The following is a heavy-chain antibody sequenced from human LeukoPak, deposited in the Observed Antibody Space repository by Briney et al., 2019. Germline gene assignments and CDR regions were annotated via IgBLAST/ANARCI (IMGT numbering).Heavy chain of an antibody. CDR2: ISGSGGST. J-gene: IGHJ4*02. V-gene: IGHV3-23*01. Sequence: GGSLRLSCAASVFTFSSYAMSWVRQARGKGLEWVSAISGSGGSTYYADSAKGRFTISRDNSKNTLYLQMNSLRAEDTAVYYCAKEGVWGSYRYNFDYWGQGTLVTVSS. CDR1: VFTFSSYA. CDR3: AKEGVWGSYRYNFDY. D-gene: IGHD3-16*02.